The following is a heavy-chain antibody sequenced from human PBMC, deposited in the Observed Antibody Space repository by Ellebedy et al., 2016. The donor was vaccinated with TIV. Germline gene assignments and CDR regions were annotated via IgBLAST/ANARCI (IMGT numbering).Heavy chain of an antibody. V-gene: IGHV4-34*01. J-gene: IGHJ6*02. Sequence: SETLSLTCAVYGGSFSGYYWSWIRQPPGKGLEWIGEINHSGSTNYNPSLKSRVTISVDTSKNQFSLKLSSVTAADTAVYYCARGAVAGHYYYYGMDVWGQGTTVTVSS. CDR2: INHSGST. CDR3: ARGAVAGHYYYYGMDV. D-gene: IGHD6-19*01. CDR1: GGSFSGYY.